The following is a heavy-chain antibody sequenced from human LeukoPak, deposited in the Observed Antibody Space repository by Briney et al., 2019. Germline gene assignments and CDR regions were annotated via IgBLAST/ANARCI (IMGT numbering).Heavy chain of an antibody. CDR1: GFTFSSYG. CDR3: AKDVRYYYGSRTYLAYDYYYMDV. V-gene: IGHV3-33*03. Sequence: GGSLRLSCAASGFTFSSYGMHWVRQAPGKGLEWVAVIWYDGSNQYYADSVKGRFTISRDNSKNTLHLQMNSLRAEDTAVYYCAKDVRYYYGSRTYLAYDYYYMDVWGKGTTVTVSS. J-gene: IGHJ6*03. D-gene: IGHD3-10*01. CDR2: IWYDGSNQ.